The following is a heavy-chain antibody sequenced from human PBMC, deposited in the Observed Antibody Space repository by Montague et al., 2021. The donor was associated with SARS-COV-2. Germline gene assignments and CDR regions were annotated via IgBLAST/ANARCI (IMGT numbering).Heavy chain of an antibody. Sequence: SLRLSCAASGFTFDDYAMHWVRQAPGKGLEWVSLISGDGGSTYYPDFVKGRFTISRDNSKNSLYLQMNSLRTEDTALYYCARRALYSSSYAFDIWGQGTMVTVSS. CDR2: ISGDGGST. CDR3: ARRALYSSSYAFDI. CDR1: GFTFDDYA. V-gene: IGHV3-43*02. D-gene: IGHD6-6*01. J-gene: IGHJ3*02.